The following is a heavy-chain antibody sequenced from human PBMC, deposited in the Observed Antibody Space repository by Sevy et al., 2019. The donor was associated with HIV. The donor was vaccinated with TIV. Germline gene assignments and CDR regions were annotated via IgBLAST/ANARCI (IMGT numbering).Heavy chain of an antibody. Sequence: GGSLRLSCATSGFTFNSYGMHWVRQAPGMGLEWVALIWFDGSNKYYADSVKGRFTISRDIVKNTLHLQMNSLRAEDTAVYYCARDLEFYDYGDYGPAFTPDYWGQGTLVTVSS. CDR1: GFTFNSYG. CDR2: IWFDGSNK. D-gene: IGHD4-17*01. V-gene: IGHV3-33*01. J-gene: IGHJ4*02. CDR3: ARDLEFYDYGDYGPAFTPDY.